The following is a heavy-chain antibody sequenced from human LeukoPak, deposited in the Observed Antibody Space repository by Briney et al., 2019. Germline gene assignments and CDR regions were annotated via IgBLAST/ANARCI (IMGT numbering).Heavy chain of an antibody. J-gene: IGHJ6*03. V-gene: IGHV1-8*01. CDR2: MNPNSGDT. CDR1: GYTLTNHD. D-gene: IGHD4-17*01. Sequence: ASVKVSCKPSGYTLTNHDINWVRQATGQGLEWMGWMNPNSGDTGYAQKFQGRVTMTRDTSINTAYMELGSLASEDTAVYYCARAGGDYGDYYHYYYYMDVWGSGTTVTVSS. CDR3: ARAGGDYGDYYHYYYYMDV.